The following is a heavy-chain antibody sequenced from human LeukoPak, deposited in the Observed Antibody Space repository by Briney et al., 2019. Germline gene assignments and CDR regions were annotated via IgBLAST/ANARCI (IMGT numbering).Heavy chain of an antibody. CDR1: GASISSYY. CDR2: IYYSGST. CDR3: ASGPYPAAGTDHQFDY. J-gene: IGHJ4*02. Sequence: SETLSPTCSVSGASISSYYWSWIRQSPGKGLEWIGYIYYSGSTHYNPSLKSRVTISVDTSKNQFSLKLSSVTAADTAVYYCASGPYPAAGTDHQFDYWGQGTLVTVSS. D-gene: IGHD6-13*01. V-gene: IGHV4-59*01.